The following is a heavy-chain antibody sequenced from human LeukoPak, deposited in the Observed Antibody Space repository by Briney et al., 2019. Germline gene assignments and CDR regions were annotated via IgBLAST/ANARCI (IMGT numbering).Heavy chain of an antibody. CDR3: AKAPFRGGSTMGWFDP. D-gene: IGHD5-12*01. CDR2: FYYSGST. V-gene: IGHV4-31*03. Sequence: PSQTLSLTCTVSGGSINSGDYYWSWIRQRPGTGLEWIAYFYYSGSTYYNPSLRSRLTISVDTSTNQFSLNLTSVTAADTAVYYCAKAPFRGGSTMGWFDPWGQGALVTVSS. CDR1: GGSINSGDYY. J-gene: IGHJ5*02.